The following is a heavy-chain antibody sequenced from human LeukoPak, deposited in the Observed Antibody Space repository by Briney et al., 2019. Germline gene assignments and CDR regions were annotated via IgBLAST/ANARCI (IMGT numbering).Heavy chain of an antibody. J-gene: IGHJ4*02. Sequence: GGSLRLSCAASGFTFSNAWMNWVRQAPGKGLEWVGRIKSKTDGGTTDYAAPVKGRFTISRDDSKNTLYLQMNSLKTEDTAVYCCTALSPWDGELSDHWGQGTLVTVSS. CDR2: IKSKTDGGTT. D-gene: IGHD4-17*01. V-gene: IGHV3-15*07. CDR3: TALSPWDGELSDH. CDR1: GFTFSNAW.